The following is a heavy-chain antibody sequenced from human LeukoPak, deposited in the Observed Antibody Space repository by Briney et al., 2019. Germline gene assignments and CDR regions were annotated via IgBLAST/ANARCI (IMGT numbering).Heavy chain of an antibody. D-gene: IGHD3-22*01. V-gene: IGHV1-2*02. Sequence: ASVKVSCKASGYTFTGYYMHWVRQAPGQGLEWMGWINPNSGGTNYAQKFQGRVTMTRDTSISTAYMELSRLRSDDTAVYYCARPRRYDSSAPDIWGQGTMVTVSS. CDR1: GYTFTGYY. CDR2: INPNSGGT. CDR3: ARPRRYDSSAPDI. J-gene: IGHJ3*02.